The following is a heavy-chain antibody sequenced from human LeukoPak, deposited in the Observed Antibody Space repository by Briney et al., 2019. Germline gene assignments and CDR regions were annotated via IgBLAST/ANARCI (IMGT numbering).Heavy chain of an antibody. V-gene: IGHV4-38-2*02. Sequence: SETLSLTCTVSGYSITSGYYWGWFRQPPGKGLEWIASIYHTGSTYYNPSLKSRVTISVDTSKNQFSLKLSSVTAADTAVYYCARTTAVAGGEYFQHWGQGTLVTVSS. CDR1: GYSITSGYY. CDR3: ARTTAVAGGEYFQH. CDR2: IYHTGST. D-gene: IGHD6-19*01. J-gene: IGHJ1*01.